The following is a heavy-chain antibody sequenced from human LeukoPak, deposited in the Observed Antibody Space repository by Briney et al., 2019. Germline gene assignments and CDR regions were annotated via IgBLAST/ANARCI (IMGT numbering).Heavy chain of an antibody. CDR1: GFTFSSYA. V-gene: IGHV3-30-3*01. Sequence: PGRSLRLSCAASGFTFSSYAMHWVRQAPGKGLEWVAVISYDGSNKYYADSVKGRFTISRDNSKNTLYLQMNSLRAEDTAVYYCARESDSSGAGEGYFDYWGQGTLVTVSS. J-gene: IGHJ4*02. D-gene: IGHD6-19*01. CDR2: ISYDGSNK. CDR3: ARESDSSGAGEGYFDY.